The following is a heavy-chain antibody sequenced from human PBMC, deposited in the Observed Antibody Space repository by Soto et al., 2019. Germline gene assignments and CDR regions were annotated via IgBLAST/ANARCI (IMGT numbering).Heavy chain of an antibody. J-gene: IGHJ5*02. CDR2: IIPIFGTA. D-gene: IGHD2-15*01. Sequence: SVKVSCKASGGTFSSYAISWLRQAPGQGLEWMGGIIPIFGTANYAQKFQGRVTITADESTSTAYMELSSLRSEDTAVYYCARGGYTVVAAMYWFDPWGQGTLVTVSS. V-gene: IGHV1-69*13. CDR3: ARGGYTVVAAMYWFDP. CDR1: GGTFSSYA.